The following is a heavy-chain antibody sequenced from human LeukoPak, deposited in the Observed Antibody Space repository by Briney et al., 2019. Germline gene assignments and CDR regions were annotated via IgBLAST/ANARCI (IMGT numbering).Heavy chain of an antibody. Sequence: SETLSLTCTVSGGSISCGDYYWSWVRQPPGKGLEWIGEIYHSGSTNYNPSLKSRVTISVDKSKNQFSLKLSSVTAADTAVYYCARLRAAAGSLPFDYWGQGTLVTVSS. J-gene: IGHJ4*02. D-gene: IGHD6-13*01. CDR1: GGSISCGDYY. V-gene: IGHV4-4*02. CDR3: ARLRAAAGSLPFDY. CDR2: IYHSGST.